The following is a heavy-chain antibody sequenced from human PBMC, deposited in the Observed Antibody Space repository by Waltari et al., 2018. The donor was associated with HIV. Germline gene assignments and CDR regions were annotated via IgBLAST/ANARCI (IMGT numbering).Heavy chain of an antibody. CDR3: AKAPLRRSSVGGEGPSHFEY. CDR1: GFPFSDYA. J-gene: IGHJ4*02. D-gene: IGHD2-15*01. Sequence: EVPLLDSGGGLVRPGGSLRVSCATSGFPFSDYAMSWVRQAPGKGPEWVSGISASGGTTYYADSVKGRFTISRDNFKNTLHLQMNGLRAEDTAIYYCAKAPLRRSSVGGEGPSHFEYWGQGTLVTVSS. V-gene: IGHV3-23*01. CDR2: ISASGGTT.